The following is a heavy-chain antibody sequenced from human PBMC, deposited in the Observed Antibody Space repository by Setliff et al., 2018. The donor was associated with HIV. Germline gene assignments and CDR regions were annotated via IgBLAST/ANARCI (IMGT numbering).Heavy chain of an antibody. D-gene: IGHD2-2*01. V-gene: IGHV3-30*02. CDR2: IEFDGKNE. CDR1: GFTFRLYG. CDR3: AKFRYAIKSTYYFDP. J-gene: IGHJ4*02. Sequence: PGGSLRLSCAASGFTFRLYGMHWVRRAPGKGLEWVASIEFDGKNECYAESVKGRFTISRDNSKSTVYLQMNSVTPEDSAMYYCAKFRYAIKSTYYFDPWGQGTLVTVSS.